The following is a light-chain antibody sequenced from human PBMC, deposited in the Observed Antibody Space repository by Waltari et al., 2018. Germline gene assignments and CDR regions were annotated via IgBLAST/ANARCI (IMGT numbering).Light chain of an antibody. CDR3: MQTLETPLT. CDR1: QSLLHINGYDY. Sequence: IVLTQSPLSLPVTPGEPASISCRSSQSLLHINGYDYLNWYLQKPGESPQLLIYLGSNRAAVVPDRCSGSGAGTDFTLKISRVEPEDVGVYFCMQTLETPLTFGGGTRVEIK. J-gene: IGKJ4*01. CDR2: LGS. V-gene: IGKV2-28*01.